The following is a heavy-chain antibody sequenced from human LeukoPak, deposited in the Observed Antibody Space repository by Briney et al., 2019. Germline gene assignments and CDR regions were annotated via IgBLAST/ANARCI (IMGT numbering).Heavy chain of an antibody. J-gene: IGHJ3*02. CDR2: IYPGDSDT. Sequence: GESLKISCKGSEYSFTMYWIGWVRQMPGRGLEWMGIIYPGDSDTRYSPSFQGQVTISVDKSISTAYLQWSGLKASDTAMYYCARRYPLTGDAFNIWGQGTMVTVSS. V-gene: IGHV5-51*01. CDR3: ARRYPLTGDAFNI. D-gene: IGHD7-27*01. CDR1: EYSFTMYW.